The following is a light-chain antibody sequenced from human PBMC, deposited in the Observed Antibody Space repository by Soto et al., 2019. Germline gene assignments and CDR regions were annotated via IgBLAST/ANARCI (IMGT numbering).Light chain of an antibody. CDR2: TNN. CDR1: SFNIGSNT. Sequence: QSVLTQPPSASGTPGQRVIISCSGSSFNIGSNTVNRYQHLPGTAPKLLIHTNNQWPSGVPDRFSGSKSGTSASLTISGLQSEDEADYYCAAWDDSMNGYVFGNGTKVTVL. CDR3: AAWDDSMNGYV. V-gene: IGLV1-44*01. J-gene: IGLJ1*01.